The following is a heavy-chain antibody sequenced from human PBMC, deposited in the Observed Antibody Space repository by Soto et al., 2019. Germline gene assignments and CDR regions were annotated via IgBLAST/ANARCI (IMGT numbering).Heavy chain of an antibody. V-gene: IGHV3-23*01. Sequence: PGGSLRLSCAASGFTFSSYAMTWVRQAPGKGLEWVSAITSGGGATYYADSVKGRFTISRDNSQNTLYLQMDSLRVEDTAVYYCVKKVPGMKPLEHWGHGTLVTVSS. CDR3: VKKVPGMKPLEH. CDR2: ITSGGGAT. CDR1: GFTFSSYA. J-gene: IGHJ4*01. D-gene: IGHD6-19*01.